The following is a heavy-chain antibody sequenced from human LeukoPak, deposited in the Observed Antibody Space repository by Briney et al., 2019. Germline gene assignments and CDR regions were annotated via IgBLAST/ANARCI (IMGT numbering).Heavy chain of an antibody. CDR1: GDSIRSFF. CDR2: IYYTGST. CDR3: ARHDRYFDL. V-gene: IGHV4-59*08. J-gene: IGHJ2*01. Sequence: SETLSLTCSVSGDSIRSFFWSWIRQPPGKGLEWTGYIYYTGSTNYNPSLKSRVTISVDTSKNQFSLKLSSVTAADTAVYYCARHDRYFDLWGRGTLVTVSS.